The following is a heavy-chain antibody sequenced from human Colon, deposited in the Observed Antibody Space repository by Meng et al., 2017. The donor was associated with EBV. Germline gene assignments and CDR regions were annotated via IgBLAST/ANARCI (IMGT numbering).Heavy chain of an antibody. Sequence: QRQESSPVPVKPSQTLSLTRSVSGGSISSGDSYWSWIRQPPGKGLEWIGYIYYSGSTYYDPSLRSRVTISMDMSKNQFFLKLTSVTAADTAIYYCARLIVVVPGARGGIGPWGQGTLVTVSS. J-gene: IGHJ5*02. CDR1: GGSISSGDSY. V-gene: IGHV4-30-4*01. CDR2: IYYSGST. CDR3: ARLIVVVPGARGGIGP. D-gene: IGHD2-2*01.